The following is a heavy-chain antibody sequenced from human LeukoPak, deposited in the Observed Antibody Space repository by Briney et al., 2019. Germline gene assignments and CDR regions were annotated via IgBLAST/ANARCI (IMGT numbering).Heavy chain of an antibody. Sequence: GGSLRLSYAPSGFTFSSYAMSWVRQAPGKGLEWVAVISGGGSGTYYADSVRGRFTISRDNSKNTVYLQMNSLRAEDTAVYYCAKRDSSGSYEGDYWGQGTLVTVSS. J-gene: IGHJ4*02. CDR1: GFTFSSYA. D-gene: IGHD1-26*01. CDR2: ISGGGSGT. V-gene: IGHV3-23*01. CDR3: AKRDSSGSYEGDY.